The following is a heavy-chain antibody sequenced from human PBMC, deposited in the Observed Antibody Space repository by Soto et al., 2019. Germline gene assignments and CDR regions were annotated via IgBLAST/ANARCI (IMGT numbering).Heavy chain of an antibody. Sequence: QITLNESGPTLVKPTQTLTLTCTFSGFSLTTSGVGVGWIRQSPGKAPEWLALIYWDDDKRYSPSLKSRLTIPQEPAKNPGGLTMANLGPGDNATYLCADRGLRSVFGIVYTAAIHFCLRGQGTPVAVSS. CDR2: IYWDDDK. CDR3: ADRGLRSVFGIVYTAAIHFCL. CDR1: GFSLTTSGVG. J-gene: IGHJ4*02. V-gene: IGHV2-5*02. D-gene: IGHD3-3*01.